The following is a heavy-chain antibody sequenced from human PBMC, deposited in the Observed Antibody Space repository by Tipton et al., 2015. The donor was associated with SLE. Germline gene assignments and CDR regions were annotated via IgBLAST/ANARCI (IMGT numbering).Heavy chain of an antibody. D-gene: IGHD2-2*02. CDR2: IYHSGNT. Sequence: TLSLTCAVSGGSITSSRWWSWVRQPPGKGLEWIGEIYHSGNTNYNPSLKSRVTMSVDKSKTQFSLKLSSVTAADTAVYYCARTFLVSVPYAIGNWFDPWGQGTLVNVSS. J-gene: IGHJ5*02. CDR1: GGSITSSRW. CDR3: ARTFLVSVPYAIGNWFDP. V-gene: IGHV4-4*02.